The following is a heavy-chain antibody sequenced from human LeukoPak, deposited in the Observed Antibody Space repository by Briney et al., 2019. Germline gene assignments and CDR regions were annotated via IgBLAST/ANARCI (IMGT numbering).Heavy chain of an antibody. CDR1: GGSISSYY. Sequence: SETLSLTCTVSGGSISSYYWSWIRQPPGKGLEWIGYIYYSGSTNYNPSLKSRVTISVDTSKNQFSLKLSSVTAADTAVYYCARERYSSGWVLDYWGQGTLVTVSS. D-gene: IGHD6-19*01. V-gene: IGHV4-59*08. CDR2: IYYSGST. J-gene: IGHJ4*02. CDR3: ARERYSSGWVLDY.